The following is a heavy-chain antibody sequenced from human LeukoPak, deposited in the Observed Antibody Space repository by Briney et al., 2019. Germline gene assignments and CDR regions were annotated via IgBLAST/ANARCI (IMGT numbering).Heavy chain of an antibody. Sequence: GGSLRLSCSASGFTFSSYWMGWVRQAPGKGLEWVANIKQDGSEKYYVDSVKGRFTISRDNAKNSQYLQMNSLRAEDTAVYYCARDVVLLWFGELLQNPYFDYWGQGTLVTVSS. CDR1: GFTFSSYW. D-gene: IGHD3-10*01. V-gene: IGHV3-7*01. CDR3: ARDVVLLWFGELLQNPYFDY. CDR2: IKQDGSEK. J-gene: IGHJ4*02.